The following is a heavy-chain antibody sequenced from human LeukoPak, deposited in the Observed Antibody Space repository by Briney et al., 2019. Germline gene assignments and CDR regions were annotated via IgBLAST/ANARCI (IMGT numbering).Heavy chain of an antibody. CDR1: GFTFSSYW. J-gene: IGHJ6*03. V-gene: IGHV3-7*01. Sequence: GGSLRLSCAASGFTFSSYWMSWVRQAPGKGLEWVANIKQDGSEKYYVDSVKGRFTISRDNAKSSLYLQMNSLRAEDTAVYYCARDATVRGPYGGHHFYSYMDVWGKGTTVTISS. CDR3: ARDATVRGPYGGHHFYSYMDV. D-gene: IGHD3-10*01. CDR2: IKQDGSEK.